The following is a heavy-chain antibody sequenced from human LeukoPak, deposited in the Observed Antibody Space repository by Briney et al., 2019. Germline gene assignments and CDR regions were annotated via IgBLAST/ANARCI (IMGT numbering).Heavy chain of an antibody. Sequence: GGSLRLSCAASGFTFSSYAMSWVRQAPGKGLEWVSAIASGGTTYYADSVKGRFTISRDNSKNTLYLQMSSLRPEDTAVYYCAKEPREYCSSTSCPNWIDPWGQGTLVTVSS. V-gene: IGHV3-23*01. CDR1: GFTFSSYA. J-gene: IGHJ5*02. CDR3: AKEPREYCSSTSCPNWIDP. CDR2: IASGGTT. D-gene: IGHD2-2*01.